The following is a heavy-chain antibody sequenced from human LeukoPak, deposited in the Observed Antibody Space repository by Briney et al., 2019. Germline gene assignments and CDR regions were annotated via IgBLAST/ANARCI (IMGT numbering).Heavy chain of an antibody. CDR1: GLTFRTYS. CDR3: VRGGYRGFDYEY. D-gene: IGHD5-12*01. CDR2: ISPDSNYK. V-gene: IGHV3-21*01. J-gene: IGHJ4*02. Sequence: PGGSLRLSCAASGLTFRTYSMNWLRLAPGKGLEWVSSISPDSNYKYYVDSVKGRFTISRDNAKSSLYLQMNSLRAEDTAVYYCVRGGYRGFDYEYWGQGTLVTVSS.